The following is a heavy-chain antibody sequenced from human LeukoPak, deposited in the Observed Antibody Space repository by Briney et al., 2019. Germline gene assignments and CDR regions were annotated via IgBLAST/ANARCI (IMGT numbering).Heavy chain of an antibody. CDR1: GFTVSSNY. CDR3: ARVSPYSSSWLAY. J-gene: IGHJ4*02. CDR2: ISSSSSYI. Sequence: GGSLRLSCAASGFTVSSNYMSWVRQAPGKGLEWVSSISSSSSYIYYADSVKGRFTISRDNAKNSLYLQMNSLRAEDTAVYYCARVSPYSSSWLAYWGQGTLVTVSS. D-gene: IGHD6-13*01. V-gene: IGHV3-21*01.